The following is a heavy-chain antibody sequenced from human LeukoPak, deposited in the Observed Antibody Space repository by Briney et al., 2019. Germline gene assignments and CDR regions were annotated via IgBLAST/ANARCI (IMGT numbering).Heavy chain of an antibody. Sequence: PGGSLRLSCAASGFTFSSYAMSWVRQAPGKGLESVSAISGSGGSTYYADSVKGRFTISRDNSKNTLYLQMNSLIAEATAVYHRAKRLAPAGTRSVDYWGQGTLVTVSS. CDR2: ISGSGGST. J-gene: IGHJ4*02. V-gene: IGHV3-23*01. CDR3: AKRLAPAGTRSVDY. D-gene: IGHD6-13*01. CDR1: GFTFSSYA.